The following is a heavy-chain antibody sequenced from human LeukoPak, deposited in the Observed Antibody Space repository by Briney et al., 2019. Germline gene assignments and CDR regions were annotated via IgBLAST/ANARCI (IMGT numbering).Heavy chain of an antibody. CDR1: GYSISSGYY. CDR3: ARDRWLAVAGYYYYYMDV. CDR2: IYYSGST. J-gene: IGHJ6*03. D-gene: IGHD6-19*01. Sequence: PSETLSLTCTVSGYSISSGYYWGWIRQPPGKGLEWIGYIYYSGSTNYNPSLKSRVTISVDTSKNQFSLRLSSVTAADTAVYYCARDRWLAVAGYYYYYMDVWGKGTTVTVSS. V-gene: IGHV4-61*01.